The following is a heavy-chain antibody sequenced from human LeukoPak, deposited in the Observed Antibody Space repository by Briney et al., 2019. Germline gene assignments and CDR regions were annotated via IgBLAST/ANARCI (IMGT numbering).Heavy chain of an antibody. V-gene: IGHV3-23*01. D-gene: IGHD3-10*01. Sequence: GGSLRLSCSASGFTFSSYAMSWVRQAPGKGLEWVSGISGNGGSTFYADSVKGRFTISGDNSKNTVYLQMNSLRAEDTAVYYCAKGWSYYYASGNDYFDYWGQGTLVTVSS. CDR2: ISGNGGST. CDR1: GFTFSSYA. CDR3: AKGWSYYYASGNDYFDY. J-gene: IGHJ4*02.